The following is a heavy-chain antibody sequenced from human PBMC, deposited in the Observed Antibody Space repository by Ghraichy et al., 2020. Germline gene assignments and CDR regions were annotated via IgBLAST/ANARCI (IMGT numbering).Heavy chain of an antibody. CDR1: GFTFSSYA. J-gene: IGHJ4*02. CDR2: ISGSGGST. D-gene: IGHD3-10*01. Sequence: GGSLRLSCAASGFTFSSYAMSWVRQAPGKGLEWVSAISGSGGSTYYADSVKGRFTISRDNSKNTLYLQMNSLRAEDTAVYYCAKGGYVLLWFRELLYTDYWGQGTLVTVSS. CDR3: AKGGYVLLWFRELLYTDY. V-gene: IGHV3-23*01.